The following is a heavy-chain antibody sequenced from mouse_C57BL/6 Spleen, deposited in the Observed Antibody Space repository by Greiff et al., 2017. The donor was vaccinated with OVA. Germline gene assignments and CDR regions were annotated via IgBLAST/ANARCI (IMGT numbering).Heavy chain of an antibody. Sequence: EVQLQESGPGLVKPSQSLSLTCSVTGYSITSGYYWNWIRQSPGNQLEWMGYISYDGSTNSNPSLKNRISITRDTSKSQLFLKLNSVTTEDTATYYGARDQDYDYDVLDYWGKGTTLTVSS. D-gene: IGHD2-4*01. CDR3: ARDQDYDYDVLDY. V-gene: IGHV3-6*01. CDR1: GYSITSGYY. J-gene: IGHJ2*01. CDR2: ISYDGST.